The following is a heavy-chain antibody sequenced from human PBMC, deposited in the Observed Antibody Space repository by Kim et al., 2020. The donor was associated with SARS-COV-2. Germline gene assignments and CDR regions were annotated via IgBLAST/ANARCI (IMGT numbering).Heavy chain of an antibody. Sequence: GGSLRLSCAASGFTFSDYAIHWVRQAPGKGLEWVAVISYDGSNKFYADSVKGRFTISRDNSKNTLFLLMNSLRPDDTAVFYCAKDAFGAYCSGGSCYPGESYFQHWGQGTLVTVSS. J-gene: IGHJ1*01. CDR1: GFTFSDYA. D-gene: IGHD2-15*01. CDR3: AKDAFGAYCSGGSCYPGESYFQH. V-gene: IGHV3-30*04. CDR2: ISYDGSNK.